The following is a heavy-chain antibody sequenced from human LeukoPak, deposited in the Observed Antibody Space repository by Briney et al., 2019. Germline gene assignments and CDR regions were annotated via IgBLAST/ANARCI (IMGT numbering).Heavy chain of an antibody. CDR3: TTVLRYCSSTSCYGIDY. Sequence: GGSLRLSCTASGFTFGDYAMSWFRQAPGKGLEWVGFIRSKAYGGTTDYAAPVKGRFTISRDDSKNTLYLQMNSLKTEDTAVYHCTTVLRYCSSTSCYGIDYWGQGTLVTVSS. J-gene: IGHJ4*02. V-gene: IGHV3-49*03. CDR1: GFTFGDYA. CDR2: IRSKAYGGTT. D-gene: IGHD2-2*01.